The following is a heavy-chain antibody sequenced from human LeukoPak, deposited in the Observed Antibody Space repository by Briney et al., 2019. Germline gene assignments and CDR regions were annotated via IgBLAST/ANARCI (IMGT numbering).Heavy chain of an antibody. V-gene: IGHV4-4*02. CDR2: IYHSGST. D-gene: IGHD6-6*01. J-gene: IGHJ5*02. CDR3: ARDLSSSSWFDP. Sequence: SETLSLTCAVSGGSISSSNWWSWVRQPPGKGLEWIGEIYHSGSTNYNPSLKGRVTISVDKSKNQFSLKLSSVTAADTAVYYCARDLSSSSWFDPWGQGTLVTVSS. CDR1: GGSISSSNW.